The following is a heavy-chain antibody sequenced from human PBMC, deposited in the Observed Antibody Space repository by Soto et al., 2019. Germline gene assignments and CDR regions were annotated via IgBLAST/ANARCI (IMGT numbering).Heavy chain of an antibody. CDR2: TYYRSKWYN. J-gene: IGHJ6*02. CDR1: GDSVSSNSAA. V-gene: IGHV6-1*01. Sequence: SQTLSLTCAISGDSVSSNSAAWNWIRQSPSRGLEWLGRTYYRSKWYNDYAVSVKSRITINPDTSKNQFSLQLNSVTPEDTAVYYCAREFVVVVAATLLHYYYGMYVWGRGTTVTVSS. D-gene: IGHD2-15*01. CDR3: AREFVVVVAATLLHYYYGMYV.